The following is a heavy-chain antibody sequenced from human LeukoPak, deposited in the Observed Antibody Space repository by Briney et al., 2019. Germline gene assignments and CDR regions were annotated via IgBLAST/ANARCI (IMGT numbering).Heavy chain of an antibody. CDR3: ARVVAANLPYYYYGMDV. V-gene: IGHV3-30*02. D-gene: IGHD2-15*01. Sequence: GGSLRLSCAASGFTFSSYGMHWVRQAPGKGLEWVAFIRYDGSNKYYADSVKGRFTISRDNSKNTLYLQMNSLRAEDTAVYYCARVVAANLPYYYYGMDVWGQGTTVTVSS. CDR1: GFTFSSYG. CDR2: IRYDGSNK. J-gene: IGHJ6*02.